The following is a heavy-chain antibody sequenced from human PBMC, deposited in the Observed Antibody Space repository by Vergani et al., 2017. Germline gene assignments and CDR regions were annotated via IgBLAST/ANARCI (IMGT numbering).Heavy chain of an antibody. CDR1: GFTFIMHA. CDR2: LSASDRRT. D-gene: IGHD2/OR15-2a*01. CDR3: VKEKIDLGSYFFDS. V-gene: IGHV3-23*01. J-gene: IGHJ4*01. Sequence: VQLLESGGDLVQPGGSLRLSCAASGFTFIMHAMSWVRQAPGKGLEWVSTLSASDRRTHYADSVKGRFTISRDISKNTLYLQMNSLRAEDTAIYYCVKEKIDLGSYFFDSWGHGILVTVSS.